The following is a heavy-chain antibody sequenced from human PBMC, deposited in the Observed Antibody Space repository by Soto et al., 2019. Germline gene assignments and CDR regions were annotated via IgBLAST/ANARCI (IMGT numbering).Heavy chain of an antibody. CDR1: GASISSVYW. Sequence: QVQLQESGPGLVKPSGTLSLTCDVSGASISSVYWWSWVRQSPGKGLEWIGEISQRGSANYRPSLKSRVTMSLDTSKNQCSLRLTSVTAADTAVYYCARYSALSGTYYFDYWGQGTLVTVSS. J-gene: IGHJ4*02. CDR3: ARYSALSGTYYFDY. D-gene: IGHD6-13*01. V-gene: IGHV4-4*02. CDR2: ISQRGSA.